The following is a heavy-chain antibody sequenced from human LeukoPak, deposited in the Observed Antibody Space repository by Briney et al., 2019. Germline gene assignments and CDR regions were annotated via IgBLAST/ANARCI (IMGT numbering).Heavy chain of an antibody. D-gene: IGHD2-2*01. CDR1: GGSISTGSYY. CDR3: AGGNCDTTSCYAFDY. CDR2: IYTTGST. J-gene: IGHJ4*02. Sequence: SETLSLTCSVSGGSISTGSYYWNWIRQPAGKGLEWIGRIYTTGSTNYNPSLKSRVTISIDTSKNQFSLKLSSGTAADTAVYYCAGGNCDTTSCYAFDYWGQGTLVTVSS. V-gene: IGHV4-61*02.